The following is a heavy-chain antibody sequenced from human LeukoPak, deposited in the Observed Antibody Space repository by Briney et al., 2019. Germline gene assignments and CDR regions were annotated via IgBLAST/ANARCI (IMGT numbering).Heavy chain of an antibody. CDR3: ASSAAGFNYYGMDV. Sequence: SETLSLTCTVSGGSISSYYWSWLRQPPGKGLEWIGYIYYSGSTNYNPSLKSRVTISVDTSKNQFSLKLSSVTAADTAVYYCASSAAGFNYYGMDVWGQGTTVTVSS. CDR1: GGSISSYY. CDR2: IYYSGST. J-gene: IGHJ6*02. V-gene: IGHV4-59*01. D-gene: IGHD6-13*01.